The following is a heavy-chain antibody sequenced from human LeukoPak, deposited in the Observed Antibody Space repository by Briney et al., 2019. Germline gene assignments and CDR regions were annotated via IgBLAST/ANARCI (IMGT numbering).Heavy chain of an antibody. J-gene: IGHJ4*02. V-gene: IGHV3-74*01. CDR3: ASAPPIAVAATGFDY. D-gene: IGHD6-19*01. Sequence: GGSLRLSCAASGFTFSSYWTHWVRQAPGKGLVWVSRINTDGSSTSYADSVKGRFTISRDNAKNTLYLQMNSLRAEDTAVYYCASAPPIAVAATGFDYWGQGTLVTVSS. CDR2: INTDGSST. CDR1: GFTFSSYW.